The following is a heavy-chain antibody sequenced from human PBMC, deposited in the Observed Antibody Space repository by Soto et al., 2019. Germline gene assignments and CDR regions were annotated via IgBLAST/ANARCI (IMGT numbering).Heavy chain of an antibody. CDR2: ISYDGSNK. V-gene: IGHV3-30-3*01. D-gene: IGHD3-22*01. CDR1: GFTFSSYA. Sequence: GGSLRLSCAASGFTFSSYAMHWVRQAPGKGLEWVAVISYDGSNKYYADSVKGRFTISRDNSKNTLYLQMNSLRAEDTAVYYCARSISSARGLRVGYFGYWGHGTLVTVSS. J-gene: IGHJ4*01. CDR3: ARSISSARGLRVGYFGY.